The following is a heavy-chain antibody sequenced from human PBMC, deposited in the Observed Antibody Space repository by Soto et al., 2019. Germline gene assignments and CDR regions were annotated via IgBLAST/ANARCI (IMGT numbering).Heavy chain of an antibody. CDR2: ISWDGGST. CDR1: GFTFDDYT. V-gene: IGHV3-43*01. Sequence: DVQLVESGGVVVQPGGSLRLSCAASGFTFDDYTMHWVRQAPGKGLEWVSLISWDGGSTYYADSVKGRFTISRDNSKNSLYLQMNSLRTEDTALYYCARGNSGSYLGYWGQGTLVTVSS. CDR3: ARGNSGSYLGY. D-gene: IGHD1-26*01. J-gene: IGHJ4*02.